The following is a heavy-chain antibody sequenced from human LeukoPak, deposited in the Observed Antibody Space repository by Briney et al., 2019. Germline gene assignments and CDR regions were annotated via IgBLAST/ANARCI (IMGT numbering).Heavy chain of an antibody. CDR2: INRDGSST. CDR1: GFTLSNYW. Sequence: GGSLRLSCAASGFTLSNYWMHWVRQAPGKGLVWVSRINRDGSSTSHADSVKGRFTTSRDNAKSTLYLQMNSIRSEDTAVYYCARGPQRGAAANYSGMDVWGQGTTVTVSS. D-gene: IGHD2-2*01. J-gene: IGHJ6*02. V-gene: IGHV3-74*01. CDR3: ARGPQRGAAANYSGMDV.